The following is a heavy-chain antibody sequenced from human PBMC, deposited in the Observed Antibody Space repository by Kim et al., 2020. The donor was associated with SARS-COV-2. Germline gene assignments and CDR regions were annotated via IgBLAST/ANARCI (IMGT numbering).Heavy chain of an antibody. CDR1: GYTFTSYA. Sequence: ASVKVSCKASGYTFTSYAMHWVRQAPGQRLEWMGWINAGNGNTKYSQKFQGRVTITRDTSASTAYMELSSLRSEDTAVYYCARGSLLTQYYFDYWGQGTLVTVSS. CDR3: ARGSLLTQYYFDY. V-gene: IGHV1-3*01. D-gene: IGHD1-26*01. CDR2: INAGNGNT. J-gene: IGHJ4*02.